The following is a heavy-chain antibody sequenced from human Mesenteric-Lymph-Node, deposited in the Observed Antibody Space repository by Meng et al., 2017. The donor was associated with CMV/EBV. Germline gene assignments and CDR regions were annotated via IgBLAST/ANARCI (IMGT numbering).Heavy chain of an antibody. V-gene: IGHV4-30-4*01. CDR2: IYYSGST. J-gene: IGHJ4*02. Sequence: GSISSGDYYWSWIRQPPGKGLEWIGYIYYSGSTYYNPSLKSRVTISVDTSKNQFSLKLSSVTAADTAVYYCARVKCSGGSCYWIDYWGQGTLVTVSS. D-gene: IGHD2-15*01. CDR3: ARVKCSGGSCYWIDY. CDR1: GSISSGDYY.